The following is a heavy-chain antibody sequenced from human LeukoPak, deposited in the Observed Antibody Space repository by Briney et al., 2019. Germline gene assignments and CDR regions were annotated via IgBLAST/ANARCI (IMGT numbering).Heavy chain of an antibody. CDR3: AAGYCGGDCYLYYYYMDV. D-gene: IGHD2-21*02. CDR1: GGTFSSYA. Sequence: SVKVSCKASGGTFSSYAISWVRQAPGQGLEWMGGIIPIFGTANYAQKFQGRVTITADESTSTAYMELSSLRSEDTAVYYCAAGYCGGDCYLYYYYMDVWGKGTTVTISS. V-gene: IGHV1-69*13. CDR2: IIPIFGTA. J-gene: IGHJ6*03.